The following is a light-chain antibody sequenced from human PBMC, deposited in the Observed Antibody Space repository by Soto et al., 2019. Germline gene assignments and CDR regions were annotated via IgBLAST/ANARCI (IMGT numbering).Light chain of an antibody. J-gene: IGLJ1*01. CDR1: SSDVGHYNL. CDR2: EVS. V-gene: IGLV2-23*02. Sequence: QSVLPQPASVSGSPGQSITISCTGTSSDVGHYNLVSWYQQHPGKAPKLLIYEVSKRPSEFSNRFSGSKSGNTASLTISGLQAEDEADYYCCSYAGSVTHYVFETGTKVTVL. CDR3: CSYAGSVTHYV.